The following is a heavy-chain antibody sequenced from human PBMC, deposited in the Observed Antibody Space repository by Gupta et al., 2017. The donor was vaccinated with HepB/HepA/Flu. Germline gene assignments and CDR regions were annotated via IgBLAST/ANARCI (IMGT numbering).Heavy chain of an antibody. V-gene: IGHV3-7*01. CDR3: ARAGGPYNRFDY. D-gene: IGHD3-16*01. CDR2: INHDGSAT. CDR1: GFPFSSHW. J-gene: IGHJ4*02. Sequence: EVQLVESGGALVQPGGSLRLSCAASGFPFSSHWMTWVRQAPGKGLEWVANINHDGSATYYVDSVKGRFTISKDNAKNSLFLQMNSLRTDDTAVYYGARAGGPYNRFDYWGQGTLVIVSS.